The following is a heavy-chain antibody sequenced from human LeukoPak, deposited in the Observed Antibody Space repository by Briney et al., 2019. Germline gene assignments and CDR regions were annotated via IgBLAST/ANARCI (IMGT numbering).Heavy chain of an antibody. Sequence: GESLKISCKGSGYSFSSYWIGWVRQMPGKGLEWMGIIYPGDSDTRYSPSFQGQVTISADKSISTAYLQWSSLKASDTAMYYCARGGGGYQLLSVAARRPFDYWGQGTLVTVSS. D-gene: IGHD2-2*01. CDR2: IYPGDSDT. CDR1: GYSFSSYW. V-gene: IGHV5-51*01. CDR3: ARGGGGYQLLSVAARRPFDY. J-gene: IGHJ4*02.